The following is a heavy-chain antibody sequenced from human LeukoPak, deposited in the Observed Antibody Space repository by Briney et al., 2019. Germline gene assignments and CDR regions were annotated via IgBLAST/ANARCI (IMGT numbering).Heavy chain of an antibody. CDR3: ARVYCSGGSCYTYYFDY. D-gene: IGHD2-15*01. CDR1: GYSISSGYY. CDR2: IYHSGST. Sequence: SETLSLTCAVSGYSISSGYYWAWIRQPPGKGLEWIGSIYHSGSTYYTPSLKSRVTISVDTSKNQFSLKLSPVTAADTAVYYCARVYCSGGSCYTYYFDYWGQGTLVTVSS. J-gene: IGHJ4*02. V-gene: IGHV4-38-2*01.